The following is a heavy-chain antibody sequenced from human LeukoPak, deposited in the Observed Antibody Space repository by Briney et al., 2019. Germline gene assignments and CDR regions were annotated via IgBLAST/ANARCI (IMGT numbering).Heavy chain of an antibody. CDR2: ISYDGSNK. D-gene: IGHD3-10*01. CDR3: ARLADGSGSYYSHYYYYYGMDV. Sequence: GGSLRLSCAASGFTFSSYAMHWVRQAPGKGLEWVAVISYDGSNKYYADSVKGRFTISRDNSKNTLYLQMNSLRAEDTAVYYCARLADGSGSYYSHYYYYYGMDVWGQGTTVTVSS. J-gene: IGHJ6*02. CDR1: GFTFSSYA. V-gene: IGHV3-30-3*01.